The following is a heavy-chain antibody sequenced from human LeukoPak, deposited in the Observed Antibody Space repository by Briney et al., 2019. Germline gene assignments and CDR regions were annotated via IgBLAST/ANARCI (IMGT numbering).Heavy chain of an antibody. CDR2: INHSGST. CDR1: GGSFSGYY. Sequence: SETLSLTCAVYGGSFSGYYWSWIRQPPGKGLEWIGEINHSGSTNYNPSLKSRVTISVDTSKNQFSLKLSSVTAADTAVYYCARRRVLRRNIFDYWGQGTLVTVSS. V-gene: IGHV4-34*01. J-gene: IGHJ4*02. D-gene: IGHD1/OR15-1a*01. CDR3: ARRRVLRRNIFDY.